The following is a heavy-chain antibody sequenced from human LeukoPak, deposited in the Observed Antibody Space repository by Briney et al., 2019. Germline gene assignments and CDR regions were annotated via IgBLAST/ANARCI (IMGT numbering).Heavy chain of an antibody. J-gene: IGHJ4*02. CDR3: ARDLYDDYGPPDY. CDR1: GYPIRSGYY. D-gene: IGHD4-17*01. V-gene: IGHV4-38-2*02. CDR2: IYHSGAT. Sequence: SETLSLTCTVSGYPIRSGYYWGWIRQSPGEGLEWIASIYHSGATYYNLSLKSRVTISVDTSKNQFSLKLSSVTAADTAVYYCARDLYDDYGPPDYWGQGTLVTVSS.